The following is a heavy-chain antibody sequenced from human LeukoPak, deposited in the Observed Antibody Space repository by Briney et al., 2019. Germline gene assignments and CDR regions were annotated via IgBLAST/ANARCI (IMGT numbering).Heavy chain of an antibody. CDR3: VRQGYNYGAFNA. CDR1: GDSISCCY. D-gene: IGHD5-18*01. V-gene: IGHV4-4*07. J-gene: IGHJ4*02. CDR2: IFISGST. Sequence: SDTLSLTCAVSGDSISCCYWTWIRQSAGKGLGWIGRIFISGSTNYNPSLQGRVTMSVDRSKSQFSLRLSSVTAADTAVYYCVRQGYNYGAFNAWGQGTLVTVSS.